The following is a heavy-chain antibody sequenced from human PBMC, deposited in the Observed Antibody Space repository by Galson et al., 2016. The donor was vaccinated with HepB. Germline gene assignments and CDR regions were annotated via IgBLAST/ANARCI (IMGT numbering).Heavy chain of an antibody. D-gene: IGHD1-26*01. CDR2: INPSGVAT. CDR3: AKDGGTWETPHYFDY. V-gene: IGHV3-23*01. Sequence: SQRLSCATSGFSFSSNVMNWVRQAPGKGLEWVASINPSGVATYYADSVKGRFAISRDNSRNTLFLQVNSLRAEDTALYYCAKDGGTWETPHYFDYWGQGALVTVSS. J-gene: IGHJ4*02. CDR1: GFSFSSNV.